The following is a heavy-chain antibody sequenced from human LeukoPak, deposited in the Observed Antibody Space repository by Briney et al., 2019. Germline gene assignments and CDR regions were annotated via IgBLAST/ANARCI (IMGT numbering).Heavy chain of an antibody. V-gene: IGHV3-30*02. Sequence: GGSLRLSCAASGFTFTSYGMHWVRQAPGKGLECVAFIRFDGGNKFYVDSVRGRFTISRDNSKNTLYLQMNSLRAEDTAVYYCARDMFVVRDYGGGFDYWGQGTLVTVSS. CDR1: GFTFTSYG. D-gene: IGHD4-17*01. CDR3: ARDMFVVRDYGGGFDY. CDR2: IRFDGGNK. J-gene: IGHJ4*02.